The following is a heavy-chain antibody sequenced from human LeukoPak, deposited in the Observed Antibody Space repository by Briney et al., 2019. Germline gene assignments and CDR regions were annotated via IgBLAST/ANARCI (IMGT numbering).Heavy chain of an antibody. CDR3: ARDIRVGYYGSGSYYRAFDP. CDR2: IIPIFGTA. Sequence: SVKVSCKASGGTFSSYAISWVRQAPGQGLEWMGGIIPIFGTANYAQKFQGRVTITADESTSTAYMELRSLRSDDTAVYYCARDIRVGYYGSGSYYRAFDPWGQGTLVTVSS. J-gene: IGHJ5*02. V-gene: IGHV1-69*13. CDR1: GGTFSSYA. D-gene: IGHD3-10*01.